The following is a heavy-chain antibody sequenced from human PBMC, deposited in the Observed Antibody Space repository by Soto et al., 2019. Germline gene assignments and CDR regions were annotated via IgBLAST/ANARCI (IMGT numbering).Heavy chain of an antibody. CDR2: IYYSGST. J-gene: IGHJ6*02. CDR3: ARIVVVVADYYYYGMDV. CDR1: GGSISSSSYY. V-gene: IGHV4-39*01. Sequence: SETLSLTCTVSGGSISSSSYYWGWIRQPPGKGLEWIGSIYYSGSTYYNPSLKSRVTISVDTSKNQFSLKLSSVTAADTAVYYCARIVVVVADYYYYGMDVWGQGTTVTVSS. D-gene: IGHD2-15*01.